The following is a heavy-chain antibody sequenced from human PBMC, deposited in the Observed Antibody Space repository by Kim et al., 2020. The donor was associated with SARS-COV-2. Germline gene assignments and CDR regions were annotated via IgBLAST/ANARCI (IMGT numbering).Heavy chain of an antibody. CDR2: VGGDGGSR. V-gene: IGHV3-74*01. D-gene: IGHD3-3*02. CDR3: TSIFEY. CDR1: GFTFTNYW. J-gene: IGHJ4*02. Sequence: GGSLRLSCAASGFTFTNYWILWVRQIPGKGPVWVSSVGGDGGSRYYADSVKGRFTTSRDNANNMVYLQMNSLRVDDTAIYYCTSIFEYWGQGALVTVSS.